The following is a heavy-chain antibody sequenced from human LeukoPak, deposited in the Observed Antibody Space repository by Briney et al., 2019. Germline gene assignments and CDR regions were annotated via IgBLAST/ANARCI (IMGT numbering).Heavy chain of an antibody. CDR2: ISYDGSNK. CDR3: AKDGSPLDYYGSGKYFDY. J-gene: IGHJ4*02. V-gene: IGHV3-30*18. CDR1: GFTFSSYG. D-gene: IGHD3-10*01. Sequence: PGRSLRLSCAASGFTFSSYGMHWVRQAPGKGLEWVAVISYDGSNKYYADSVKGRFTISRDNSKNTLYLQMNSLRAEDTAVYYCAKDGSPLDYYGSGKYFDYWGQGTLVTVSS.